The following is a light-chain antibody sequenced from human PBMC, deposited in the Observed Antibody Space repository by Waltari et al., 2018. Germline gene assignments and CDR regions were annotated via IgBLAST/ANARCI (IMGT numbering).Light chain of an antibody. CDR2: VAS. CDR3: QQYNNWPPT. Sequence: EIVMTQSPATLSVSPGERATPSCRASQSVSSSLAWYQQRPGQVPRLRVRVASTRATGIPARFSGSGSGTEFTLTISSLQSEDFAVYYCQQYNNWPPTFGQGTKLEIK. J-gene: IGKJ2*01. V-gene: IGKV3-15*01. CDR1: QSVSSS.